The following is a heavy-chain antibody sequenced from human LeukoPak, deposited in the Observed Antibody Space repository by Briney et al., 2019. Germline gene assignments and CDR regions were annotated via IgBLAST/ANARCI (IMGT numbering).Heavy chain of an antibody. J-gene: IGHJ3*02. CDR3: AREGSSSWYAFDI. CDR1: GFTFSSYS. V-gene: IGHV3-21*01. D-gene: IGHD6-13*01. CDR2: ISSSSSYI. Sequence: GGSLRLSCAASGFTFSSYSMNWVRQAPGKGLEWVSSISSSSSYIYYADSVKGRFTISRDNAKNSLYLQMNSLRAEDTAVYYCAREGSSSWYAFDIWGQGTMVTVSS.